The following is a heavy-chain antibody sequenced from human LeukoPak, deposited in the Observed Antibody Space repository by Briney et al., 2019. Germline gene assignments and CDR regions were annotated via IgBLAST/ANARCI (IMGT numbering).Heavy chain of an antibody. D-gene: IGHD5-24*01. Sequence: SETLSLTCTVSGGXXSSSSYCWGWXRQXPXXGXXXIGGICYSGSTFYNPSLKSRVTLSVDTSKNQFSLKLSSVTAADTAVYYCARSENYIPEDWFDPWGQGTLVTVSS. CDR2: ICYSGST. V-gene: IGHV4-39*01. J-gene: IGHJ5*02. CDR3: ARSENYIPEDWFDP. CDR1: GGXXSSSSYC.